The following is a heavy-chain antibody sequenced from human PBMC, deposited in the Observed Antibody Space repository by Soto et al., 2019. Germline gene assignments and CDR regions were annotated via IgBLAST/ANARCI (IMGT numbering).Heavy chain of an antibody. Sequence: QVQLQESGPGLVKPSETLSLTCTVSGGSISSYYWSWIRQPPGKGLEWIGDIYYSGSTNYNPSLNSRVTISVDTSKNQFSLKLSSVTAADTAVYYCARQSRCTNGVCGNAFDIWGQGTMVTVSS. CDR1: GGSISSYY. J-gene: IGHJ3*02. D-gene: IGHD2-8*01. CDR2: IYYSGST. CDR3: ARQSRCTNGVCGNAFDI. V-gene: IGHV4-59*08.